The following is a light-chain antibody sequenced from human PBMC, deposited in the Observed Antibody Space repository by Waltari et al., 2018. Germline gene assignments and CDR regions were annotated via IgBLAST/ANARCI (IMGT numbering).Light chain of an antibody. J-gene: IGKJ1*01. CDR3: QHYVRLPAT. CDR2: GAS. CDR1: QSVSRA. Sequence: EIVLTQSPGILSLSPGERATFSCRASQSVSRALAWYQQKPGQAPRLLIHGASSRAAGIPDRFSGGGSGTDFSLTISRLEPEDFAVYYCQHYVRLPATFGQGTKVEIK. V-gene: IGKV3-20*01.